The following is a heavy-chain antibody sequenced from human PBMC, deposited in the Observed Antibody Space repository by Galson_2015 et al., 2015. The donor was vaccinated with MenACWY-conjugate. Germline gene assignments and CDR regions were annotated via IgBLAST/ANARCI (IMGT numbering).Heavy chain of an antibody. CDR1: GFIFNTYW. V-gene: IGHV3-33*08. J-gene: IGHJ4*02. CDR3: FAINSGTDF. D-gene: IGHD1-26*01. Sequence: SLRLSCAASGFIFNTYWMHWVRQAPGKGLEWVAIIWFDGSQTYYADSVRGRFTISRDNSKNTAYLQMHSLRVEDTAMYHCFAINSGTDFWGQGTLVTVSS. CDR2: IWFDGSQT.